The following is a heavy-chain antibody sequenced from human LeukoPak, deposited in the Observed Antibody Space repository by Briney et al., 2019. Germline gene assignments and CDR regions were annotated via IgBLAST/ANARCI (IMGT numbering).Heavy chain of an antibody. CDR3: ARAISRRDGYFDY. CDR2: ISSSSSYI. V-gene: IGHV3-21*01. J-gene: IGHJ4*02. CDR1: GFTFSSYS. D-gene: IGHD3-3*02. Sequence: TGGSLRLSCAASGFTFSSYSMNWVRQAPGKGLEWVSSISSSSSYIYYADSVKGRFTISRDNAKNSLYLQMNSLRAEDTAVYYCARAISRRDGYFDYWGQGTLVTVSS.